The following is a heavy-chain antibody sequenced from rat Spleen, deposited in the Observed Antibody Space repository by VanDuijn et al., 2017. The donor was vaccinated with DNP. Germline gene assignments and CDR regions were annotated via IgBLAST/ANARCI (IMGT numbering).Heavy chain of an antibody. J-gene: IGHJ2*01. D-gene: IGHD1-6*01. CDR3: ARRATDYYYRYFDY. V-gene: IGHV5-22*01. CDR1: GFTFSDYY. Sequence: EVQLVESGGGLVQPGRSLKLSCAASGFTFSDYYMAWVRQAPTKGLEWVAYISYDGGSTYYGDSVKGRFTISRDNAKSTLYLQMNSLRSEDMATYYCARRATDYYYRYFDYWGQGVMVTVSS. CDR2: ISYDGGST.